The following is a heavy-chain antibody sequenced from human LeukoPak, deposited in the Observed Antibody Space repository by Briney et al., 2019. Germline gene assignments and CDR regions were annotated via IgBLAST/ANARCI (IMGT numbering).Heavy chain of an antibody. Sequence: SETLSLTCTVSGYSISSGYYWGWIRQPPGKGLEWIGSIYHSGSTYYNPSLQSRVTISVDTSKNQFSLKLSSVTAADTAVYYCASSGYYYYKGGFDYWGQGTLVTVSS. CDR2: IYHSGST. D-gene: IGHD3-22*01. J-gene: IGHJ4*02. V-gene: IGHV4-38-2*02. CDR1: GYSISSGYY. CDR3: ASSGYYYYKGGFDY.